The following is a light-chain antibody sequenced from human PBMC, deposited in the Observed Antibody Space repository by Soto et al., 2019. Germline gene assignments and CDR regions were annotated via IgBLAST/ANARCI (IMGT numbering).Light chain of an antibody. CDR1: SSDVGSYNL. CDR2: EFS. J-gene: IGLJ1*01. CDR3: CSYAGSSTYV. V-gene: IGLV2-23*02. Sequence: ALTHPAFVSRSPGQSITISCTVTSSDVGSYNLGSWYQQHPGKAPKLMIYEFSKRPSGVSNRFSGSKSGNTASLTISGLPAEDEADSSCCSYAGSSTYVFGTGTKVTVL.